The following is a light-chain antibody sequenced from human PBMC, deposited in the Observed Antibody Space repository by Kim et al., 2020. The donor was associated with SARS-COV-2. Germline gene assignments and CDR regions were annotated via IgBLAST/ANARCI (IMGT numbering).Light chain of an antibody. CDR1: SLRSSN. J-gene: IGLJ2*01. CDR2: GKN. CDR3: NSRDSSGNHPVV. V-gene: IGLV3-19*01. Sequence: LGQTVKITCEGDSLRSSNASWYQQKPGQAPVLVIYGKNNRPSGIPDRFSGSSSGNTASLTITGAQAEDEADYSCNSRDSSGNHPVVFGGGTQLTVL.